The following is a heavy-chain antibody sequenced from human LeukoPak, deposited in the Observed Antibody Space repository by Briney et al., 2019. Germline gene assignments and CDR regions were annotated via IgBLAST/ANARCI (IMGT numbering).Heavy chain of an antibody. D-gene: IGHD3-22*01. Sequence: GGSLRLSCAASGFTLSNYWMSWVRQAPGKGLEWVAKIKQDGSEKYYVDSVKGRFTISRDNAKNSLYLQMNSLRAEDTAVYYCARGGYYDSSGRNFDYWGQGTLVTASS. CDR3: ARGGYYDSSGRNFDY. V-gene: IGHV3-7*05. CDR1: GFTLSNYW. J-gene: IGHJ4*02. CDR2: IKQDGSEK.